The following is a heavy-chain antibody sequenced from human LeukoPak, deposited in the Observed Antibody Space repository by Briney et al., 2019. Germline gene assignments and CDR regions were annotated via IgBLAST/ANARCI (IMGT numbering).Heavy chain of an antibody. D-gene: IGHD3-22*01. CDR2: IIPIFGTA. CDR3: ARVTDYYDSSGYYLRDAFDI. Sequence: SVKVSCKASGYTFTGYYMHWVRQAPGQGLEWMGGIIPIFGTANYAQKFQGRVTITADKSTSTAYMELSSLRSEDTAVYYCARVTDYYDSSGYYLRDAFDIWGQGTMVTVSS. CDR1: GYTFTGYY. J-gene: IGHJ3*02. V-gene: IGHV1-69*06.